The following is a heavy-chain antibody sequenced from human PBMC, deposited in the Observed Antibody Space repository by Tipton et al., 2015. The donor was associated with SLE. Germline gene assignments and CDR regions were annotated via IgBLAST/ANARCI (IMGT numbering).Heavy chain of an antibody. CDR3: ARAPTKATSGWYYFDY. D-gene: IGHD6-19*01. Sequence: GSLRLSCAASGFTVSSNYMSWVRQAPGKGLEWVSVIYSGGSTYYADSVKGRFTISRDNSKNTLYLQMNSLRAEDTAVYYCARAPTKATSGWYYFDYWGQGTLVTVSS. CDR2: IYSGGST. CDR1: GFTVSSNY. J-gene: IGHJ4*02. V-gene: IGHV3-66*02.